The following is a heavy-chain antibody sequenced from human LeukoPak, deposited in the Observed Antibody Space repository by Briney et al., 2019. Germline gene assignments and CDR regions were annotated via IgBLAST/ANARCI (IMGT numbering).Heavy chain of an antibody. V-gene: IGHV1-18*04. CDR3: ARGAPSTAVAGTGDY. J-gene: IGHJ4*02. CDR1: GYTFTGYY. D-gene: IGHD6-19*01. CDR2: ISAYNGNT. Sequence: GASVKVSCKASGYTFTGYYMHWVRQAPGQGLEWMGWISAYNGNTNYAQKLQGRVTMTTDTSTSTAYMELRSLRSDDTAVYYCARGAPSTAVAGTGDYWGQGTLVTVSS.